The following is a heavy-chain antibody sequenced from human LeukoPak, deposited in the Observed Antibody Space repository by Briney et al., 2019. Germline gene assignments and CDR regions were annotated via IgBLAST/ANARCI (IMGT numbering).Heavy chain of an antibody. V-gene: IGHV4-4*02. Sequence: SGTLSLTCAVSGGSISSSNWWSWVRQPPGKGLEWIGEIYHSGSTNYNPSLKSRVTISVDTSKNQFSLKLSSVTAADTAVYYCARLSSGYYYAHFDYWGQGTPVTVSS. D-gene: IGHD3-22*01. CDR2: IYHSGST. CDR1: GGSISSSNW. J-gene: IGHJ4*02. CDR3: ARLSSGYYYAHFDY.